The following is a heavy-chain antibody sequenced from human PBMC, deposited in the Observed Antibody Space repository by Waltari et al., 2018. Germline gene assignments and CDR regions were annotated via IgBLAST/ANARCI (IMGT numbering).Heavy chain of an antibody. V-gene: IGHV4-59*11. D-gene: IGHD2-15*01. CDR2: IYYSGST. Sequence: QVQLQESGPGLVKPSETLSLTCTVSGGSISSHYWSWIRQPHGTGLEWIGYIYYSGSTNYNPSLKSRVTISVDTSKNQFSLKLSSVTAADTAVYYCARDLGYCSGGSCYYYYYMDVWGKGTTVTVSS. CDR3: ARDLGYCSGGSCYYYYYMDV. J-gene: IGHJ6*03. CDR1: GGSISSHY.